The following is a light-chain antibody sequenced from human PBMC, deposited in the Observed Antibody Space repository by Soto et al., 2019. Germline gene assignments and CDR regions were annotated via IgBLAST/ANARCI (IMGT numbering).Light chain of an antibody. V-gene: IGLV1-40*01. CDR1: GATSD. CDR2: GNN. J-gene: IGLJ1*01. Sequence: QSVLTQPPSVSGAPGQRVNISCIGATSDVHWYQHLPGTAPKLLIYGNNNRPSGVPDRFSGSKSGTSAYLAITGLQAEDEADYYCQSFDSSLSALYVFGTGTKVTVL. CDR3: QSFDSSLSALYV.